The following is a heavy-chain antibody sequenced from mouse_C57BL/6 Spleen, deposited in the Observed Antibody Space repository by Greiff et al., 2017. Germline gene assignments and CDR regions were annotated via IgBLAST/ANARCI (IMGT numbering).Heavy chain of an antibody. CDR3: ARGGGNYGFAY. CDR2: INPTNGGT. V-gene: IGHV1-22*01. CDR1: GYTFTDYN. J-gene: IGHJ3*01. Sequence: EVQLQQSGPELVKPGASVKMSCKASGYTFTDYNMHWVKQSHGKSLVWIGYINPTNGGTSYNQKFKGKATLTVNKSSTTAYLELRSLTSEDAAVYYCARGGGNYGFAYWGQGTLVTVSA. D-gene: IGHD2-1*01.